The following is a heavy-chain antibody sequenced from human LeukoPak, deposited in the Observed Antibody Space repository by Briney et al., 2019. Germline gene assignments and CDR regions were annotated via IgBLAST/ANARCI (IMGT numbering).Heavy chain of an antibody. D-gene: IGHD5-18*01. J-gene: IGHJ6*03. CDR1: GYTFTSYD. Sequence: ASVKVSCKASGYTFTSYDINWVRQATSQRLKWMGWMNPNSGNTGYAQKFQGRVTITRNTSISTAYMELSSLRSEDTAVYYCARGLYGYSYGTLRYYYYYMDVWGKGTTVTVSS. CDR3: ARGLYGYSYGTLRYYYYYMDV. V-gene: IGHV1-8*03. CDR2: MNPNSGNT.